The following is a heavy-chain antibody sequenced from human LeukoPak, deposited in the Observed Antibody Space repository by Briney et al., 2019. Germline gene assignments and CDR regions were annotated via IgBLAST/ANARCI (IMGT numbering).Heavy chain of an antibody. V-gene: IGHV1-69*13. CDR1: GGTFSSYA. D-gene: IGHD5-24*01. CDR3: ARVEMATISRAFDY. Sequence: GASVKVSCKASGGTFSSYAISWVRQAPGQGLEWMGGIIPIFGTANYAQKFQGRVTITADESTSTAYMELSSLRSEDTAVYYCARVEMATISRAFDYWGQGTLVTVSS. J-gene: IGHJ4*02. CDR2: IIPIFGTA.